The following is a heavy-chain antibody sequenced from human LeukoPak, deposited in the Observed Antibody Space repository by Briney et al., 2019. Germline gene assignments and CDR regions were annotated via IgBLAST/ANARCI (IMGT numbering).Heavy chain of an antibody. J-gene: IGHJ6*04. Sequence: PSETLSLTCAVSGGSISSSNWWSWVRPPPGKGLEWIGEIYHSGSTNYNPSLKSRVTISVDKSKNQFSLKLSSVTAADTAVYYCARDSGSGSYYGMDVWGKGTTVTVSS. V-gene: IGHV4-4*02. D-gene: IGHD3-10*01. CDR3: ARDSGSGSYYGMDV. CDR1: GGSISSSNW. CDR2: IYHSGST.